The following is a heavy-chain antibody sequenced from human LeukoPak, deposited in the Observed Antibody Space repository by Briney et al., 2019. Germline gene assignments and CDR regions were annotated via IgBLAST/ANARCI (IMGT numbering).Heavy chain of an antibody. CDR2: INPSGGST. CDR1: GYTFTSYY. Sequence: ASVKVSCKASGYTFTSYYMHWVRQAPGQGLEWMGIINPSGGSTSYAQKFQGRVTMTRDMSTSTVYMELSSLRSEDSAVYYCAKRPRVGYDSSASDYWGQGTLVTVSS. J-gene: IGHJ4*02. V-gene: IGHV1-46*01. D-gene: IGHD3-22*01. CDR3: AKRPRVGYDSSASDY.